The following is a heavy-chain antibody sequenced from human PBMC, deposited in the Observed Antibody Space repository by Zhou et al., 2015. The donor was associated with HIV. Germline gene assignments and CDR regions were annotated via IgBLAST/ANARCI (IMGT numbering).Heavy chain of an antibody. V-gene: IGHV1-69*06. CDR1: GGSFSTDG. CDR2: IIPLFPTP. D-gene: IGHD1-1*01. CDR3: ARATTPQPYLSSFQN. J-gene: IGHJ1*01. Sequence: QVQLVQSGAEVKKPGASVKVSCKASGGSFSTDGISWVRQAPGQGLEWMGGIIPLFPTPNYAPTFQGRLTITADKSTGTAYMELTSLTSDDTAVYYCARATTPQPYLSSFQNWGQGTVVSVSS.